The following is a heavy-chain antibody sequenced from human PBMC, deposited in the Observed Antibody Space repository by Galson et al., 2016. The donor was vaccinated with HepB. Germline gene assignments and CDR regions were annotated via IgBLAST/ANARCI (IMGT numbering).Heavy chain of an antibody. CDR3: ARDLVADIAMGLGTFDV. J-gene: IGHJ3*01. V-gene: IGHV3-53*01. Sequence: SLSLSCAASGFTVSDNYISWVRQAPGQGLDLVSVISSSCPTYYSDTVTRRFTISRDNSRNTLYLQMNRLTVEDTAVYYCARDLVADIAMGLGTFDVWGQGTMVTVSS. D-gene: IGHD5-18*01. CDR2: ISSSCPT. CDR1: GFTVSDNY.